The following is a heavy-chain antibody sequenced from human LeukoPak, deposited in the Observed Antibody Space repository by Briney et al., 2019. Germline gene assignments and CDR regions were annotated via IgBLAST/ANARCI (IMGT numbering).Heavy chain of an antibody. CDR2: ISGSGGST. CDR1: GLTVNNNY. Sequence: GGSLRLSCAASGLTVNNNYMNWVRQAPGKGLEWVSAISGSGGSTYYADSVKGRFTISRDNSKNTLYLQMNSLRAEDTAVYYCARRYFDYWGQGTLVTVSS. V-gene: IGHV3-23*01. CDR3: ARRYFDY. J-gene: IGHJ4*02.